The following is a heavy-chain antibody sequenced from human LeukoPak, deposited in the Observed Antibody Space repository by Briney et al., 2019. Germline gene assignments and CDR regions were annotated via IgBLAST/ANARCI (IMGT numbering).Heavy chain of an antibody. CDR3: AKDRLFIAVAGTSDY. J-gene: IGHJ4*02. V-gene: IGHV3-23*01. Sequence: GGSLTLSCAASGFTFSSYAMSWVRQAPGKGLEWVSAISGSGGSTYYADSVKGRFTISRDNSKNTLYLQMNSLRAEDTAVYYCAKDRLFIAVAGTSDYWGQGTLVTVSS. D-gene: IGHD6-19*01. CDR2: ISGSGGST. CDR1: GFTFSSYA.